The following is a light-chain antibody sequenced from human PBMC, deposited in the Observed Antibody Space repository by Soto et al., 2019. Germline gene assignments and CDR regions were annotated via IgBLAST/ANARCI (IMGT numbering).Light chain of an antibody. V-gene: IGKV1-5*01. CDR1: QSISSW. CDR3: QQYNTYST. J-gene: IGKJ1*01. Sequence: DIQRTQSPSTLSASVGDRVTITCGASQSISSWLAWYQQKPGKAPKLLIYDASSLESGVPSRCSGGGFGTEFTLTINSLQPDDFATYYCQQYNTYSTFGQGTKVDIK. CDR2: DAS.